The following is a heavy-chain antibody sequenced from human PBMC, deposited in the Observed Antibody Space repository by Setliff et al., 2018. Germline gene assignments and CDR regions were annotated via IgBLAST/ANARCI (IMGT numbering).Heavy chain of an antibody. Sequence: SGPTLVNPTQTLTLTCTFSGFALSTSGVGVGWIRQPPGKALEWLALIYWDDDKRYSPSLKSRLTITKDTSKNQVVLTMTTMDPVDTATYYCAHRPFYSFPYSNWFDPWGKGTLVTVSS. CDR2: IYWDDDK. J-gene: IGHJ5*02. CDR3: AHRPFYSFPYSNWFDP. V-gene: IGHV2-5*02. CDR1: GFALSTSGVG. D-gene: IGHD4-4*01.